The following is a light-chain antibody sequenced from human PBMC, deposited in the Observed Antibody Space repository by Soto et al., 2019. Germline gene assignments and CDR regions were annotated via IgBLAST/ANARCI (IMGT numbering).Light chain of an antibody. Sequence: DIVLTQTPLSLSVTPGQPASISCKPSQSLLHSDGKTYLYWYLQKPGHPPQLMIYAVSNRFSGVPDRFSGSGSGTDFTLKISRVEAEDVGVYYCMQSIQLPRTFGQGTKVDIK. V-gene: IGKV2D-29*01. CDR2: AVS. CDR3: MQSIQLPRT. J-gene: IGKJ1*01. CDR1: QSLLHSDGKTY.